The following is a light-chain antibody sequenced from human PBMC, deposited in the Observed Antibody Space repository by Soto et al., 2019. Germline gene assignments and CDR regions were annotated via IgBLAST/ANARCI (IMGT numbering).Light chain of an antibody. CDR2: DAS. Sequence: DIQMTQSPSSLSASVGDRVTITCRASQGISSFLAWFQQKPGKAPKSLIYDASTLQSGVSSRFSVSGSDTHFTLPISSLQPEDLATYYCQQYHSYPASFGQGTKVEIK. V-gene: IGKV1-16*01. CDR3: QQYHSYPAS. J-gene: IGKJ1*01. CDR1: QGISSF.